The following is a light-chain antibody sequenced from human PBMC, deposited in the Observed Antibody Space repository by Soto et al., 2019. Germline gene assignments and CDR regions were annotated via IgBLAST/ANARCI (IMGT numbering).Light chain of an antibody. CDR1: QSVSSN. Sequence: EIVMTQSPATLSVSPGERATLSCRASQSVSSNLAWYQQKPGQAPRLLIYGASTWATGIPARFSGSGSGTEFTLTISSLQSEDFAVYYCQQYNNWRTFGQGTKVEIK. J-gene: IGKJ1*01. CDR3: QQYNNWRT. V-gene: IGKV3-15*01. CDR2: GAS.